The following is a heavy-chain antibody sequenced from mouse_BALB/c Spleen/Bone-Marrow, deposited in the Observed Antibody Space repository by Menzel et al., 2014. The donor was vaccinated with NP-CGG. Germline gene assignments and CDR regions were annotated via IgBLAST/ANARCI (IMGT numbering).Heavy chain of an antibody. CDR1: GFNIKDTY. J-gene: IGHJ2*01. D-gene: IGHD2-4*01. Sequence: VQLQQPGAELVKPGASVKLSCTASGFNIKDTYMHWVKQRPEQGLEWIGRIDPANVNTKYDPKFQGKATITADTSSNTAYLQLSSLTSEGTAVYYCASYDYGYYFDYWGQGTTLTVSS. V-gene: IGHV14-3*02. CDR2: IDPANVNT. CDR3: ASYDYGYYFDY.